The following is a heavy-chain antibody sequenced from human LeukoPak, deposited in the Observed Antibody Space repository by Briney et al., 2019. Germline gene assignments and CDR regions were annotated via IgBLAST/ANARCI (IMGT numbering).Heavy chain of an antibody. CDR3: ARVALSSYYYYMDV. CDR2: ISSSSSTI. V-gene: IGHV3-48*01. Sequence: GGSLRLSCAASGFTFSSYSMNWARQAPGKGLEWVSYISSSSSTIYYADSVKGRFTISRDNAKNSLYLQMNSLRAEDTAVYYCARVALSSYYYYMDVWGKGTTVTVSS. J-gene: IGHJ6*03. CDR1: GFTFSSYS.